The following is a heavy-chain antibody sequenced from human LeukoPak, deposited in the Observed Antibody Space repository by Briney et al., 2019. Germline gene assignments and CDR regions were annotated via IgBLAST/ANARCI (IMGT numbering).Heavy chain of an antibody. CDR2: ISSNGGST. CDR3: ARDSAGVSVNAFDI. CDR1: GFTFSSYA. Sequence: PGGSLRLSCAASGFTFSSYAMHWVRQAPGKGLEYVSAISSNGGSTYYANSVKGRFTISRDNSKNTLYLQMGSLRAEDMAVYYCARDSAGVSVNAFDIWGQGTMVTVSS. V-gene: IGHV3-64*01. J-gene: IGHJ3*02.